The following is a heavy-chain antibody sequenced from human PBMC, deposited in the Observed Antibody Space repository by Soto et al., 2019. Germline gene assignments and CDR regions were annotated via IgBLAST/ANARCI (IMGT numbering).Heavy chain of an antibody. Sequence: PSETLSLTCTVSGGSVNSGSYYWSWTRQPPGKGLEWIGHIYYSGTTKYNPSLKNRVTMSVDTSNNQFSLRVNSVTVADTAIYFCARDYWGSGRRFDSWGRGTLVTVSS. V-gene: IGHV4-61*01. J-gene: IGHJ4*02. CDR2: IYYSGTT. D-gene: IGHD6-25*01. CDR1: GGSVNSGSYY. CDR3: ARDYWGSGRRFDS.